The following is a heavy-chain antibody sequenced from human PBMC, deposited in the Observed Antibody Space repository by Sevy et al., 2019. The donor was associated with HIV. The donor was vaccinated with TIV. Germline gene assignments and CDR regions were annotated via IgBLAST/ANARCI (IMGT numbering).Heavy chain of an antibody. J-gene: IGHJ4*02. CDR3: AREENRELGTIPLDS. V-gene: IGHV3-48*02. Sequence: GGSLRLSCAASGFTFSHHNMNWVRQAPGKGLEWISYISKSGSNTYFADSVRGRFTISRDNAKNSLFLEMHSLTDEDTAVYYCAREENRELGTIPLDSWGRGIQVTVSS. CDR1: GFTFSHHN. CDR2: ISKSGSNT. D-gene: IGHD7-27*01.